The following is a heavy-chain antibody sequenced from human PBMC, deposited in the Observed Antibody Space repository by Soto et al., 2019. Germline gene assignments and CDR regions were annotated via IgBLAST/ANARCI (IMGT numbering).Heavy chain of an antibody. V-gene: IGHV3-21*01. CDR2: ISSTSTYI. CDR3: TRDRSPGMVFTDCDF. J-gene: IGHJ4*02. D-gene: IGHD3-10*01. CDR1: GFLFNSYG. Sequence: EVQLVESGGGLAKPGGSLRLSCAASGFLFNSYGMNWVRLSPGRGLEWISSISSTSTYIEYADSVKGRFIISRDNAENSLFLQMNSLRAEDTAVYYCTRDRSPGMVFTDCDFWGQGALVTVSS.